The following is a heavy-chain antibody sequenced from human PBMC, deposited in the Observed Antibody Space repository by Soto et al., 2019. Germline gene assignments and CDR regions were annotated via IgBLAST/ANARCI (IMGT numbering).Heavy chain of an antibody. D-gene: IGHD5-18*01. V-gene: IGHV4-31*03. CDR1: GGSISSGGYY. J-gene: IGHJ3*02. CDR3: ARYPGADSYGYTDAFDI. CDR2: IYYSGST. Sequence: QVQLQESGPGLVKPSQTLSLTCTVSGGSISSGGYYWSWIRQHPGKGLEWIGYIYYSGSTYYNPSLKSRVTISVDTSKNQISLKLSSVTAADTAVYYCARYPGADSYGYTDAFDIWGQGTMVTVSS.